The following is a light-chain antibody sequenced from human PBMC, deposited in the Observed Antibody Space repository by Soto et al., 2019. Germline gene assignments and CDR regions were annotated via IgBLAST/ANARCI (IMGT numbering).Light chain of an antibody. CDR1: SSDVGTYNL. CDR3: CSYAGRKAI. V-gene: IGLV2-23*01. CDR2: EGT. Sequence: QSALTQPASVSGSPGQSITISCTGTSSDVGTYNLVSWYQRHPGKAPKVMIYEGTRRPSGVSNRFSGSKFGNTASLTISGLQTDDEAEYYCCSYAGRKAIFGGSTKLTVL. J-gene: IGLJ2*01.